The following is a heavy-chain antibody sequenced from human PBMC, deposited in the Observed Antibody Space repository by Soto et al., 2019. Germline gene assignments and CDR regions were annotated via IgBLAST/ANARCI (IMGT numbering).Heavy chain of an antibody. CDR1: GGTFSSYA. CDR3: ARGGRDVVVVAATDYNWFDP. J-gene: IGHJ5*02. V-gene: IGHV1-69*13. D-gene: IGHD2-15*01. CDR2: IIPIFGTA. Sequence: SVKVSCKASGGTFSSYAISWVRQAPGQGLEWMGGIIPIFGTANYAQKFQGRVTITADESTSTAYMELSSLRSEDTAVYYCARGGRDVVVVAATDYNWFDPWGQGTLVTVSS.